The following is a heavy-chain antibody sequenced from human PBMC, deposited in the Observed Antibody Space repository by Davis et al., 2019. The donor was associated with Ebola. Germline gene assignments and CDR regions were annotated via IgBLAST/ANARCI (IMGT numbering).Heavy chain of an antibody. J-gene: IGHJ6*02. D-gene: IGHD4-11*01. CDR3: ARPHHGDYSLLFSSGMDV. CDR2: IHYSGST. CDR1: GGSISSGNHY. Sequence: GSLRLSCSVSGGSISSGNHYWAWIRQPPGKGLEWIGSIHYSGSTYYNPSLKSRVTMSVDTSTNQFSLRLSSVTAADTAVYYCARPHHGDYSLLFSSGMDVWGQGTTVTVSS. V-gene: IGHV4-39*01.